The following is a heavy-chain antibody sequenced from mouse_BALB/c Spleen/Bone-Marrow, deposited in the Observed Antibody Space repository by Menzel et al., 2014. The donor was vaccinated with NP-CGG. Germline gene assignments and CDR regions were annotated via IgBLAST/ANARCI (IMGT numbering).Heavy chain of an antibody. V-gene: IGHV14-3*02. Sequence: AQLKQSGAELVKPGASVKLSCTASGFNIKDTYMHWVKQRPEQGLEWIGRIDPANGNTKYDPKFQGKATITADTSSNTAYLQLSSLTSEDTAVYYCARWEYYAMDYWGQRTSVTISS. J-gene: IGHJ4*01. CDR1: GFNIKDTY. CDR3: ARWEYYAMDY. D-gene: IGHD4-1*01. CDR2: IDPANGNT.